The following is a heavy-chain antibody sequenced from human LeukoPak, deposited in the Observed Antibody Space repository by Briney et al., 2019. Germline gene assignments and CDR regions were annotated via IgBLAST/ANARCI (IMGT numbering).Heavy chain of an antibody. CDR2: IYYSGST. CDR3: AREVSSSPWSDWLDP. Sequence: SETLSLTCTVSGGSISSYYWSWIRQPPGKGLEWIGYIYYSGSTNYNPSLKSRVTISVDTSKNQFSLKLSSVTAADTAVYYCAREVSSSPWSDWLDPWGQGTLVTVSS. CDR1: GGSISSYY. D-gene: IGHD6-13*01. J-gene: IGHJ5*02. V-gene: IGHV4-59*01.